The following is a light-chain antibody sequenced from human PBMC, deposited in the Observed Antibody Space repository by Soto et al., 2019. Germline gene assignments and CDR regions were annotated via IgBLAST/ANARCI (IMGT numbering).Light chain of an antibody. CDR3: QHSYSTPPWT. Sequence: DIQMTQSPSSLSASVGDRVAITCRASQSIVTYLNWYLQKPGKAPKLLIYAASNLQSGVPSRFSGSGSGTDFTLTISSLQPEDFATHFCQHSYSTPPWTFAQGTKVEIK. J-gene: IGKJ1*01. CDR2: AAS. CDR1: QSIVTY. V-gene: IGKV1-39*01.